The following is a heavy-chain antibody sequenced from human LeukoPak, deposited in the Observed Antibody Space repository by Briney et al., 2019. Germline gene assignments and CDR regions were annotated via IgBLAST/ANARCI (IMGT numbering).Heavy chain of an antibody. J-gene: IGHJ4*02. V-gene: IGHV3-74*01. D-gene: IGHD1-26*01. CDR2: IKYDASST. CDR3: ARGATYAYYQDY. Sequence: GGSLRLSCADSGFTFSSHWMHWVRKPPGKGRVWVSRIKYDASSTSYADSVKGRFTISRDNAKNTLYLQMNSLRAEDTAVYCCARGATYAYYQDYWGQGTLVTVSS. CDR1: GFTFSSHW.